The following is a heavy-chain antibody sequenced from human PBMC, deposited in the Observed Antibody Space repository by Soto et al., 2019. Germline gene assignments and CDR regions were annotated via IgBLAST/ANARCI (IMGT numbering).Heavy chain of an antibody. CDR2: INPNSGGT. Sequence: ASVKVSCKASGYTFTGYYMHWVRQAPGQGLEWMGWINPNSGGTNYAQKFQGRVTMTRDTSISTAYMELSRLRSDDTAVYYCAREAAAGTISDYYYYGMDVWGQGTTVTVSS. J-gene: IGHJ6*02. D-gene: IGHD6-13*01. CDR1: GYTFTGYY. CDR3: AREAAAGTISDYYYYGMDV. V-gene: IGHV1-2*02.